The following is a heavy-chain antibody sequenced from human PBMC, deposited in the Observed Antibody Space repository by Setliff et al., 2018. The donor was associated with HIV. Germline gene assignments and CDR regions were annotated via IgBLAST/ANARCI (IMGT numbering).Heavy chain of an antibody. D-gene: IGHD6-19*01. CDR1: GFTFDVYA. CDR2: LTPDGSQV. CDR3: ARDYWVAGLDY. Sequence: GGSLRLSCTASGFTFDVYAMHWVRQAPGKGLEWVASLTPDGSQVYYADSVKGRFTISRDNAKNSLYLQMNSLRAEDTAVYYCARDYWVAGLDYWGQGTLVTVSS. V-gene: IGHV3-7*01. J-gene: IGHJ4*02.